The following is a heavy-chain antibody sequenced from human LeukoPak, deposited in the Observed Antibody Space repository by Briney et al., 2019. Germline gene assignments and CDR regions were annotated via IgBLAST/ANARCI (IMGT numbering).Heavy chain of an antibody. Sequence: ASVKVSCKASGYTFTTYYMHGVRQAPGQGLEWMGIINPSGGSTSYAQKFQRRVTMTRYTSTSTVYMELSSLRSEDTAVYYCARVGLERHFDYWGQGTLVTVSS. D-gene: IGHD1-1*01. CDR1: GYTFTTYY. CDR3: ARVGLERHFDY. J-gene: IGHJ4*02. CDR2: INPSGGST. V-gene: IGHV1-46*01.